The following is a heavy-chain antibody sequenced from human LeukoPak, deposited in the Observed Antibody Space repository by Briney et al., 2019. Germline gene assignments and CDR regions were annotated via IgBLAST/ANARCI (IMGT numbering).Heavy chain of an antibody. J-gene: IGHJ3*02. D-gene: IGHD1-26*01. V-gene: IGHV4-39*01. Sequence: PSETLSLTCTISGGSITSNDYYWGWIRQPPGKGLEYIGSIYFGRGAYYNPSLKSRVTISVDTSKNQFSLKLSSVTAADTAVYYCARQWELVNAFDIWGQGTMVTVSS. CDR3: ARQWELVNAFDI. CDR2: IYFGRGA. CDR1: GGSITSNDYY.